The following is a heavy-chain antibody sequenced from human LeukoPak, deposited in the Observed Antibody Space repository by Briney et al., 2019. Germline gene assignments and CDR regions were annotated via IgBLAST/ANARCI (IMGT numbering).Heavy chain of an antibody. CDR2: IKSKTDGGTT. CDR1: GFTFSNAW. D-gene: IGHD6-13*01. CDR3: TADRYSSSWYDS. V-gene: IGHV3-15*01. Sequence: GGSLRLSCAASGFTFSNAWMSWVRQAPGKGLEWVGRIKSKTDGGTTDYAAPVKGRFTISRDDSKNTLYLQMNSLKTEDTAVYYCTADRYSSSWYDSWGQGTLVTVSS. J-gene: IGHJ5*01.